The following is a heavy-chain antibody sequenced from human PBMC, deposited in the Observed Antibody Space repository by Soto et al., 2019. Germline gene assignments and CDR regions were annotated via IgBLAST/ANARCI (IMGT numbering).Heavy chain of an antibody. Sequence: TPGKGLEWVALSGSGGSTYYADSVKGRFTISRDNSRNTLDLQMNSLRAEDTAVYYCSKPKDHSSPTPLWLLAYWVKGTLVPV. CDR3: SKPKDHSSPTPLWLLAY. J-gene: IGHJ4*02. V-gene: IGHV3-23*01. D-gene: IGHD2-15*01. CDR2: LSGSGGST.